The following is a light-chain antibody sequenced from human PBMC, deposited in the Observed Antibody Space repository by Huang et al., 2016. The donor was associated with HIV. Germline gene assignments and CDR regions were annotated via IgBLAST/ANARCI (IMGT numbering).Light chain of an antibody. CDR2: GAS. J-gene: IGKJ1*01. CDR1: LSVSSNF. Sequence: EIVLTQSPGTLSLSPGDTATLSCRASLSVSSNFLAWYRQKPGQAPRLLSWGASSRATDIPYRISGSGSGKDFTLTISRLEPEDFAIYYCQQYATSPGTFGQGTKVEF. V-gene: IGKV3-20*01. CDR3: QQYATSPGT.